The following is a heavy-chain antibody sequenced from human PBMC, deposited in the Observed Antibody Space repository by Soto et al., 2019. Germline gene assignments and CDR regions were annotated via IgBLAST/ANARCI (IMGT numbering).Heavy chain of an antibody. D-gene: IGHD6-19*01. J-gene: IGHJ6*02. Sequence: ASVNVSCKSSGYTFTSYYINWVRQATGQGLECMGWMNPNSGNTGYAQKFQGRVTMTRNTSISTAYMELSSLRSEDTAVYYCARGGYSSGWYGVYYYYYGMDVWGQGTTVTVSS. CDR2: MNPNSGNT. V-gene: IGHV1-8*01. CDR1: GYTFTSYY. CDR3: ARGGYSSGWYGVYYYYYGMDV.